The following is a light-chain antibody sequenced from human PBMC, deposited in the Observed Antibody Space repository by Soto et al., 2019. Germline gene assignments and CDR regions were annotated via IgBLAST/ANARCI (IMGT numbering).Light chain of an antibody. V-gene: IGKV3-20*01. Sequence: EIVLTQSPGTLSLSLGERATLSCRASQSVSSSYLAWYQQKPGQAPRLLIYGASSRATGIPDRFSGSGSGTDFTLTISRLEPEDFAVYSCQQYGISPYTFGQGTKLEIK. CDR3: QQYGISPYT. CDR1: QSVSSSY. CDR2: GAS. J-gene: IGKJ2*01.